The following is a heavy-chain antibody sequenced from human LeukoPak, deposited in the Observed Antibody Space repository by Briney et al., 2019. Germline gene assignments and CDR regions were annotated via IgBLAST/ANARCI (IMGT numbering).Heavy chain of an antibody. V-gene: IGHV3-48*01. J-gene: IGHJ4*02. Sequence: GGSLRLSCAASGFTFSSHSMNWVRQAPGKGLEWVSYISSSGSTIYYADSVKGRFSISRDNAKNSQHLQMNSLRAEDTAVYYCARGTVAGKAPYWGQGTLVTVSS. CDR1: GFTFSSHS. CDR2: ISSSGSTI. D-gene: IGHD6-19*01. CDR3: ARGTVAGKAPY.